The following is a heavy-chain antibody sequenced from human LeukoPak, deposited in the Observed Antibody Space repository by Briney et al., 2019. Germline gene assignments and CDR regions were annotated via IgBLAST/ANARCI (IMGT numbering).Heavy chain of an antibody. J-gene: IGHJ4*02. Sequence: GASVKVSCKASGYTFISYAITWVRQAPGQGLEWMGWISVYNGNTDYAQKLQGRVTMTTGTSTSTAYMDLRSLRSDDTAVYYCARGTLSTSLDYWGQGTLVTVSS. CDR3: ARGTLSTSLDY. CDR2: ISVYNGNT. CDR1: GYTFISYA. D-gene: IGHD2/OR15-2a*01. V-gene: IGHV1-18*01.